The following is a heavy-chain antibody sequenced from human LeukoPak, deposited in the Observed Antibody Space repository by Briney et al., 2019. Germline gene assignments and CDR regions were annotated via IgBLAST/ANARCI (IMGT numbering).Heavy chain of an antibody. CDR1: GYSLSGYS. CDR3: ARGYPVGHFDY. D-gene: IGHD1-26*01. Sequence: GASVKVSCKASGYSLSGYSIHWVRQAPGQGLEWMGCMGCINPSSGDTSYAQKFQGRVTMTRDTSISTAYMELNRLRSDDTAVYYCARGYPVGHFDYWGQGTLVTVSS. CDR2: MGCINPSSGDT. V-gene: IGHV1-2*02. J-gene: IGHJ4*02.